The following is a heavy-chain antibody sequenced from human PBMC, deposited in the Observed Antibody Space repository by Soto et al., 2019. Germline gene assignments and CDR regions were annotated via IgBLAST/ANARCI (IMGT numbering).Heavy chain of an antibody. CDR1: EFTFSNYA. Sequence: GGSLRLSCAASEFTFSNYAMSWVRQAPGKGLEWVSSISDNGGTTYYADSVKGRFTISRDNSKNTLYLQMNSLRADDTAVYYCAKDLYGDFDYWGQGALVTVSS. CDR3: AKDLYGDFDY. J-gene: IGHJ4*02. CDR2: ISDNGGTT. D-gene: IGHD4-17*01. V-gene: IGHV3-23*01.